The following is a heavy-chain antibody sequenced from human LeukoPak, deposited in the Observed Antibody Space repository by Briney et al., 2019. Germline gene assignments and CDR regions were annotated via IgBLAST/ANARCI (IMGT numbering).Heavy chain of an antibody. J-gene: IGHJ3*02. CDR1: GGSVAPYY. CDR3: AKDDSDYDDASVI. V-gene: IGHV4-59*02. D-gene: IGHD5-12*01. CDR2: IHYSGST. Sequence: PSETLSLTCSVSGGSVAPYYWNWIRQSPGKGLEWIGYIHYSGSTKYNPSLESRVTISVETSRNHFSLKLNSVTAADTAVYYCAKDDSDYDDASVIWGQGTMVSVSS.